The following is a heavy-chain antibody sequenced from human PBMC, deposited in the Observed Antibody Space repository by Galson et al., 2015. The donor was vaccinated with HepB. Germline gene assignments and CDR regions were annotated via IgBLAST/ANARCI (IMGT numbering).Heavy chain of an antibody. Sequence: SLRLSCAASGFTFSSYAMHWVRQAPGKGLEYVSAISSNGGSTYYANSVKGRFTISRDNSKNTLYLQMGSLRAEDMAVYYCARSPTVGTYCGGDCQYYFDYWGQGTLVTVSS. D-gene: IGHD2-21*02. CDR1: GFTFSSYA. CDR3: ARSPTVGTYCGGDCQYYFDY. CDR2: ISSNGGST. J-gene: IGHJ4*02. V-gene: IGHV3-64*01.